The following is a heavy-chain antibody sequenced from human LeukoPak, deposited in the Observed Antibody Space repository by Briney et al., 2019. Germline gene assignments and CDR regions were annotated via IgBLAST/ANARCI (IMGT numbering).Heavy chain of an antibody. CDR2: IYHSGST. CDR1: GYSISSGYY. J-gene: IGHJ4*02. D-gene: IGHD6-13*01. Sequence: PSETLSLTCTVSGYSISSGYYWGWIRQPPGKGLEWIGSIYHSGSTYYNTSLKSRVTISVDTSKNQFSLKLSSVTAADTAVYYCARDRGAAAGIFDYWGQGTLVTVSS. V-gene: IGHV4-38-2*02. CDR3: ARDRGAAAGIFDY.